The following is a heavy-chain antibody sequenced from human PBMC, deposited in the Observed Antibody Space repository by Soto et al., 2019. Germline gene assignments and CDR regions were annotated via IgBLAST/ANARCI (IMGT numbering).Heavy chain of an antibody. CDR2: IYWDDDK. J-gene: IGHJ6*02. CDR1: GFSLSTGGVG. D-gene: IGHD3-22*01. Sequence: QITLKESGPTLVKPTQTLTLTCTFSGFSLSTGGVGVGWIRQPPGKALEWLALIYWDDDKRYSPSLKCRLTITKATSKNQVVLTMTNMDPVDTATHYCAHSHDSSGYYYYYYGMDVWGQGTTVTVSS. V-gene: IGHV2-5*02. CDR3: AHSHDSSGYYYYYYGMDV.